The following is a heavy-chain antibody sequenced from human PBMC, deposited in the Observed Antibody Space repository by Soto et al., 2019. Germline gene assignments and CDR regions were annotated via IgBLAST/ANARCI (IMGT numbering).Heavy chain of an antibody. V-gene: IGHV4-4*07. CDR3: ARSAVPRGGWFRP. D-gene: IGHD2-15*01. J-gene: IGHJ5*02. CDR1: GGSISTYY. CDR2: IYASGSP. Sequence: QVQLQESGPGLVKPSGTLSLTCNVSGGSISTYYWNWIRQPAGKGLEWIGRIYASGSPNYNPSLKSRVIMSVDTSKNQFPRTMSSVTAADTAMYYCARSAVPRGGWFRPWGQGMLVTVSP.